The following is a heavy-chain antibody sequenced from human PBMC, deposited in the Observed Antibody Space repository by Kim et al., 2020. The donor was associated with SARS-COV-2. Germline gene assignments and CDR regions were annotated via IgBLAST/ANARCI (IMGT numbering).Heavy chain of an antibody. CDR1: GFTFSSYA. J-gene: IGHJ6*02. CDR3: AKEGAMVRGVIFLYYGMDV. V-gene: IGHV3-33*06. CDR2: IWYDGSNK. Sequence: GGSLRLSCAASGFTFSSYAMHWVRQAPGKGLEWVAVIWYDGSNKYYADSVKGRFTISRDNSKNTLYLQMNSLRAEDTAVYYCAKEGAMVRGVIFLYYGMDVWGQGTTVTVSS. D-gene: IGHD3-10*01.